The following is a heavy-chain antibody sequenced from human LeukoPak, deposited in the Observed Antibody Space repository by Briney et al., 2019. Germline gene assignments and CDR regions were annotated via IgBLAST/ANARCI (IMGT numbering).Heavy chain of an antibody. D-gene: IGHD3-22*01. V-gene: IGHV4-4*02. J-gene: IGHJ4*02. CDR1: GGSISSSNW. Sequence: PSETLSLTCAVSGGSISSSNWWSWVRQPPGKGLEWIREIYHSGSTNYNPSLKSRVTISVDKSKNQFSLKLSSVTAADTAVYYCARDADSSGHYFDYWGQGTLVTVSS. CDR3: ARDADSSGHYFDY. CDR2: IYHSGST.